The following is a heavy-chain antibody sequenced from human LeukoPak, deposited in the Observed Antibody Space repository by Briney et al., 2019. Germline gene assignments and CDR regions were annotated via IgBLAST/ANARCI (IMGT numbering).Heavy chain of an antibody. D-gene: IGHD6-19*01. J-gene: IGHJ4*02. V-gene: IGHV3-23*01. CDR2: IGGSGDKT. CDR3: VRRGDASSGWGDHDF. Sequence: GGSLRLSCAASGFTFNRNAISWVRQAPGKGLEGVSTIGGSGDKTFYADSVKGRFTISRDNSKNMVHLQVNSLTGEDTALYYCVRRGDASSGWGDHDFWGQGALVTVSS. CDR1: GFTFNRNA.